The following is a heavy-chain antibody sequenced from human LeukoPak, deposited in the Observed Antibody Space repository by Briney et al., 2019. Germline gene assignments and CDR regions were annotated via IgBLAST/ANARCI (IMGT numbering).Heavy chain of an antibody. V-gene: IGHV3-15*01. CDR2: IKSKTDGGTT. CDR1: GFTFSNAW. J-gene: IGHJ3*02. D-gene: IGHD1-7*01. CDR3: TTSLRWGTFAFDI. Sequence: GGSLRLSCAASGFTFSNAWMSWVRQAPGKGLEWVGRIKSKTDGGTTDYAAPVKGRFTISRDDSKNTLYLQMNSLKTEDTAVYYCTTSLRWGTFAFDIWGQGTMVTVSS.